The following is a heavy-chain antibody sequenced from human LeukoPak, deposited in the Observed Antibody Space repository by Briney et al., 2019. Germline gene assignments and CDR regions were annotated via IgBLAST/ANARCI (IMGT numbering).Heavy chain of an antibody. CDR1: GYSISSGYY. Sequence: MPSETLSLTCTVSGYSISSGYYWGWIRQPPGKGLEWIGSIYHSGSTYYNPSLKSRVTISVDTSKNQFSLKLSSVTAADTAVYYCARERESYWYFDLWGRGTLVTVSS. J-gene: IGHJ2*01. CDR3: ARERESYWYFDL. D-gene: IGHD1-26*01. CDR2: IYHSGST. V-gene: IGHV4-38-2*02.